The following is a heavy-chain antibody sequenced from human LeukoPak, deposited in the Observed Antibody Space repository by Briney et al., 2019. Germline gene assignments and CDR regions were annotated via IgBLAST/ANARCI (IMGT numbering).Heavy chain of an antibody. CDR3: ARGGKRFSYSSGYPYYFDY. J-gene: IGHJ4*02. D-gene: IGHD3-22*01. CDR2: IYHSGST. V-gene: IGHV4-38-2*02. CDR1: GYSISSGYY. Sequence: SETLSLTCTVSGYSISSGYYWGWIRQPPGKGLEWIGSIYHSGSTYYNPSLKSRVTISVDTSKNQFSLKLSSVTAADTAVYYCARGGKRFSYSSGYPYYFDYWGQGTLVTVSS.